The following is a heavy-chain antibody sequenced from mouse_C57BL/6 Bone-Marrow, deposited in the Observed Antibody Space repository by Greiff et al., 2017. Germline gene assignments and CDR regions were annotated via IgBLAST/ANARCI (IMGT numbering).Heavy chain of an antibody. CDR3: ARNYYGSSYAHFY. CDR1: GYAFSSSW. V-gene: IGHV1-82*01. J-gene: IGHJ3*01. CDR2: IYPGDGDT. Sequence: QVHVKQSGPELVKPGASVKISCKASGYAFSSSWMNWVKQRPGKGLEWIGRIYPGDGDTNYNGKFKGKATLTADKSSSTAYMQLSSLTSEDSAVYFCARNYYGSSYAHFYWGQGTLVTVSA. D-gene: IGHD1-1*01.